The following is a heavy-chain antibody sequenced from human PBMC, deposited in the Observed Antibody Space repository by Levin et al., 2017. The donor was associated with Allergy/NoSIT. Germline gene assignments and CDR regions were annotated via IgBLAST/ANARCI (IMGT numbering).Heavy chain of an antibody. V-gene: IGHV1-8*01. J-gene: IGHJ4*02. Sequence: GGSLRLSCKASGYTFTSYDINWVRQATGQGLEWMGWMNPNSGNTGYAQKFQGRVTMTRNTSISTAYMELSSLRSEDTAVYYCARATTVTNHLDYWGQGTLVTVSS. CDR2: MNPNSGNT. D-gene: IGHD4-11*01. CDR3: ARATTVTNHLDY. CDR1: GYTFTSYD.